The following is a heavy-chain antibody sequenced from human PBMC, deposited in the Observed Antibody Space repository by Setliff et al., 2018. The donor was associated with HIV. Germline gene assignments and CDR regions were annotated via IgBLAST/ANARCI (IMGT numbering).Heavy chain of an antibody. V-gene: IGHV1-18*01. J-gene: IGHJ5*02. CDR2: ISGYNRIT. CDR1: GYIFSNFG. D-gene: IGHD1-1*01. CDR3: ARDSGTGGPGRWVDP. Sequence: ASVKVSCKSVGYIFSNFGFTWVRQAPGQGLEWVGYISGYNRITFYAQKFQGRVTLTTDISTVTAYMEVRGLTSDDTAVYYCARDSGTGGPGRWVDPWGQGTLVTVSS.